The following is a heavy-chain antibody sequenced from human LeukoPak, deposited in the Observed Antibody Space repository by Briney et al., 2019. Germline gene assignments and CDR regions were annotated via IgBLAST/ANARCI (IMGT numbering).Heavy chain of an antibody. V-gene: IGHV1-46*03. CDR3: ARQDIVVVPAVWFDP. Sequence: APVKVSCKASGYTFTSYYMHWVRQAPGQGLEWMGIINPSGGSTSCAQKFQGRVTMTRDTSTSTVYMELSSLRSEDTAVYYCARQDIVVVPAVWFDPWGQGTLVTVSS. D-gene: IGHD2-2*01. CDR1: GYTFTSYY. CDR2: INPSGGST. J-gene: IGHJ5*02.